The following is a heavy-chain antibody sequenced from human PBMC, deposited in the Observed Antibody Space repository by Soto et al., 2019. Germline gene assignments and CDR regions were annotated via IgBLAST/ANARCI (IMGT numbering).Heavy chain of an antibody. CDR1: GYTFTSYA. CDR3: AKAIADDAFDI. CDR2: INAGNGNT. Sequence: ASVKVSCKASGYTFTSYAMHWVRQAPGQRLEWMGWINAGNGNTKYSQKFQGRVTITRDTSASTAYMELSSLRSEDTTVYYCAKAIADDAFDIWGRGTMVTVSS. D-gene: IGHD3-16*02. V-gene: IGHV1-3*01. J-gene: IGHJ3*02.